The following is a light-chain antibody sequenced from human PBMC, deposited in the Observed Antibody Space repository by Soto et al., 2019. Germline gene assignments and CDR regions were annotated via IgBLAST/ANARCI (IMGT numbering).Light chain of an antibody. CDR2: DAS. V-gene: IGKV3-11*01. CDR1: QSVSSY. CDR3: QQRSNWLPLT. J-gene: IGKJ4*01. Sequence: EIVLTQSPATLSLSPGERATLSCRASQSVSSYLAWYQQKPGQAPRLLIYDASNRATGIPARFSGSGSGTDFTLPISSLEPEDFAVYYCQQRSNWLPLTFGGGTKVEIK.